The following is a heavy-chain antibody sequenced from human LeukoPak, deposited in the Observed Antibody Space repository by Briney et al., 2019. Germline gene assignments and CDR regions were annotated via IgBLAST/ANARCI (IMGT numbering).Heavy chain of an antibody. CDR1: GGSISSGDYY. Sequence: PSETLSLTCTVSGGSISSGDYYSSWIRQPPGKCLEWIGYIYYSGSTYYNPSLKSRVAISVDTSKNQFSLKLSSVTAADTAVYYCASLTYYYGSGSYSPPAAFDIWGQGTMVTVSS. D-gene: IGHD3-10*01. V-gene: IGHV4-30-4*01. CDR3: ASLTYYYGSGSYSPPAAFDI. J-gene: IGHJ3*02. CDR2: IYYSGST.